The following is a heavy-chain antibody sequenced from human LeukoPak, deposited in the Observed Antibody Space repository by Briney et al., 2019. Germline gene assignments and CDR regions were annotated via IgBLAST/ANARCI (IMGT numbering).Heavy chain of an antibody. CDR2: INHSGST. D-gene: IGHD3-3*01. CDR3: ARVAVRFLEWTQYYYYMDV. Sequence: SETLSLTCAVYGGSFSGYYWSWIRQPPGKGLEWIGEINHSGSTNYNPSLKSRVTISVDTSKNQFSLKLSSVTAADTAVYYCARVAVRFLEWTQYYYYMDVWGKGTTVIVSS. V-gene: IGHV4-34*01. CDR1: GGSFSGYY. J-gene: IGHJ6*03.